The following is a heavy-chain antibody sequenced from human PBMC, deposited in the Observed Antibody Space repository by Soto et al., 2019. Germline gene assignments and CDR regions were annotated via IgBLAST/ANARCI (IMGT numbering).Heavy chain of an antibody. CDR3: ARDAGIAVAGLYGMDV. V-gene: IGHV3-33*01. CDR1: GFTFRSYG. D-gene: IGHD6-19*01. Sequence: ESGGGVVQPGRSLRLSCAASGFTFRSYGMHWVRQAPGKGLEWVAVIWYDGSNKYYADSVKGRFTISRDNSKNTLYLQMNSLSAEDTAVYYCARDAGIAVAGLYGMDVWGQGTTVTVSS. CDR2: IWYDGSNK. J-gene: IGHJ6*02.